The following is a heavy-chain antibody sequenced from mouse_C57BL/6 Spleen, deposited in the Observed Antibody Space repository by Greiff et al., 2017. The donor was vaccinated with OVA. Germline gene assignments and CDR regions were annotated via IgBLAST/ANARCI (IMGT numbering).Heavy chain of an antibody. CDR1: GFNINDYY. D-gene: IGHD2-4*01. V-gene: IGHV14-1*01. Sequence: EVQLKQSGAELVRPGASVKLSCTASGFNINDYYMHWVKQRPEQGLEWIGRIDPEDGDTEYAPKFQGKATMTADTSSNTAYLQLSSLTSEDTAVYYCATGGDYDYDGYWYFDVWGTGTTVTVSS. J-gene: IGHJ1*03. CDR2: IDPEDGDT. CDR3: ATGGDYDYDGYWYFDV.